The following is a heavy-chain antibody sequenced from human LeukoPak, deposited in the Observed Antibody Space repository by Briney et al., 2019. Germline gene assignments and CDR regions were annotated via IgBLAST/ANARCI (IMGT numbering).Heavy chain of an antibody. V-gene: IGHV4-59*01. D-gene: IGHD5-12*01. CDR1: GGSINSYY. CDR3: ARDVGYSGYDPGYFDY. J-gene: IGHJ4*02. Sequence: SETLSLTCTVSGGSINSYYWSWIRQPPGKGLEWIGYIYYSGSTNYNPSLKSRVTISVDTSKNQFSLKLSSVTAADTAVYYCARDVGYSGYDPGYFDYWGQGTLVTVSS. CDR2: IYYSGST.